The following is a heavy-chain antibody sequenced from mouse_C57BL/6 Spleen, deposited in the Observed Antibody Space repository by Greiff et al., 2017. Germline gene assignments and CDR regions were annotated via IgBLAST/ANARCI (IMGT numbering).Heavy chain of an antibody. D-gene: IGHD1-1*01. V-gene: IGHV1-19*01. CDR2: INPYNGGT. CDR3: ARVGITTVVAPDY. CDR1: GYTFTDYY. Sequence: EVQLQQSGPVLVKPGASVKMSCKASGYTFTDYYMNWVKQSHGKSLEWIGVINPYNGGTSYNQKFKGKATLTVDKSSSTAYMELNSLTSEDSAVYYCARVGITTVVAPDYWGQGTTLTVSS. J-gene: IGHJ2*01.